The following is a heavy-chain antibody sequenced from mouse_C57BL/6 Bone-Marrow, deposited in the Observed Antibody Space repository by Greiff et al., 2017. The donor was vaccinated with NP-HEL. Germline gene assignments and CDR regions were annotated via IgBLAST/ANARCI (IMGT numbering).Heavy chain of an antibody. D-gene: IGHD2-5*01. CDR1: GYTFTNYW. J-gene: IGHJ1*03. CDR3: ARSYSKDWYYDV. V-gene: IGHV1-63*01. Sequence: VQLQQSGAELVRPGTSVKMSCKASGYTFTNYWIGWAKQRPGHGLEWIGDIYPGGGYTNYNEKFKGKATLTADKSSSTAYMQFSSLTSEDSAIYYCARSYSKDWYYDVWGTGTTVTVSS. CDR2: IYPGGGYT.